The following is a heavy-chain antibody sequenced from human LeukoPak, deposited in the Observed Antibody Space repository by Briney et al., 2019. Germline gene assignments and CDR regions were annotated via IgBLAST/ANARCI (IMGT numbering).Heavy chain of an antibody. D-gene: IGHD2-15*01. CDR2: IYYSGTT. J-gene: IGHJ4*02. CDR3: ARAYCSGGSCYSFDY. Sequence: PSQTLSLTCTVSGGSISSGGYWSWIRQHPGKGLEWIGYIYYSGTTYYNPSLKSRVTISVDTSKNQFSLKLSSVTAADTAVYYCARAYCSGGSCYSFDYWGQGTLVAVSS. V-gene: IGHV4-31*03. CDR1: GGSISSGGY.